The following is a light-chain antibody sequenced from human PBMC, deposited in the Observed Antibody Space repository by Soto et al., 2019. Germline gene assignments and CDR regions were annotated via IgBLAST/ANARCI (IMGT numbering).Light chain of an antibody. Sequence: IRMTQSPSSLSASVGDRVTISCQASQHISDSLNWYQQKSGKAPKLLIYDASNLETGVPSRFSGSRSGTDFTFTISSLQPEDIAAYYCQQYDTVPYTFGQGTKVDIK. V-gene: IGKV1-33*01. CDR3: QQYDTVPYT. CDR2: DAS. J-gene: IGKJ2*01. CDR1: QHISDS.